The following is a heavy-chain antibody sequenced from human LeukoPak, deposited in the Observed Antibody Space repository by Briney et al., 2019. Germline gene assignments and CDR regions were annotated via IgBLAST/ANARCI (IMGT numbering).Heavy chain of an antibody. V-gene: IGHV3-66*01. CDR1: GFTVSSNY. Sequence: HPGGSLRLSCAASGFTVSSNYMSWVRQAPGKGLEWVSVIYSGGSTYYADSVKGRFTISRDNSKNTLYLQMNSLRAEDTAVYYCARDSLDSSGYSDYWGQGTLVTVSS. CDR2: IYSGGST. D-gene: IGHD3-22*01. J-gene: IGHJ4*02. CDR3: ARDSLDSSGYSDY.